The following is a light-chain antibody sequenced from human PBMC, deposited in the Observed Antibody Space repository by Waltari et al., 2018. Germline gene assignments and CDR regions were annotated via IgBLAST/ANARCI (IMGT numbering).Light chain of an antibody. CDR1: GSDVGGYDY. CDR3: SSYTSSRAIFV. J-gene: IGLJ1*01. Sequence: QSALTQPASVSGSPGQSITISCTGTGSDVGGYDYVSWYQRHPGKVPKVMIYGVNKRPSGVSDRFSGSKSGYTASLTISGLQAQDEADYYCSSYTSSRAIFVFGIGTKVTVL. CDR2: GVN. V-gene: IGLV2-14*01.